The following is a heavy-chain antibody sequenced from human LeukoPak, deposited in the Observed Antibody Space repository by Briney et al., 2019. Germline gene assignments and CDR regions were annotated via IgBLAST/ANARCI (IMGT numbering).Heavy chain of an antibody. CDR2: ISGIGGIT. CDR3: AKDRYGSVAGTSGDY. V-gene: IGHV3-23*01. D-gene: IGHD6-19*01. J-gene: IGHJ4*02. Sequence: AGSLRLSCAASGCTFSSYAMSWVRQAPGKGLEWVSVISGIGGITYYSDSVKGRFTISRDNSKNTLYLQMNSLRPDDTAVYYCAKDRYGSVAGTSGDYWGQGTLVTVSS. CDR1: GCTFSSYA.